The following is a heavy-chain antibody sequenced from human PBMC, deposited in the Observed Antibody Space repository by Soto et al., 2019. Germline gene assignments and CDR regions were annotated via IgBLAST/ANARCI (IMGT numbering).Heavy chain of an antibody. CDR2: ISAGGGST. V-gene: IGHV3-23*01. CDR3: AKDVAGRGAFHY. CDR1: GITFSSYT. D-gene: IGHD2-15*01. Sequence: EVQLLESGGGLVQPGGPLKISCTASGITFSSYTMSWVRQAPGKGLEWVSVISAGGGSTYYADSVKGRFTISRYNSKNSLYLQMNSLRAEDTAVYYCAKDVAGRGAFHYWRQGTLVTVSS. J-gene: IGHJ4*02.